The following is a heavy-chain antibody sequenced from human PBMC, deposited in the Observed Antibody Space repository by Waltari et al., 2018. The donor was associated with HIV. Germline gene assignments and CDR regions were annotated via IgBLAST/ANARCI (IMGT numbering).Heavy chain of an antibody. Sequence: HLQLQESGPGLVKPSETLSLTCPVSGHPISSSNYYWGLIRHPPGKGLEWIGSISYSGSTYYNPSLKSRVIISVDTSKNQFSLKVSSVTAADTAVHYCVRGLGGMAAPFDYWGQGTLVTVSS. CDR3: VRGLGGMAAPFDY. CDR2: ISYSGST. CDR1: GHPISSSNYY. J-gene: IGHJ4*02. V-gene: IGHV4-39*07. D-gene: IGHD3-9*01.